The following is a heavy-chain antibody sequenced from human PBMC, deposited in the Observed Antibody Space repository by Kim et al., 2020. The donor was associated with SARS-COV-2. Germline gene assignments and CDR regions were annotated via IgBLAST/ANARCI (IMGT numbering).Heavy chain of an antibody. Sequence: ASVKVSCKASGYTFTSYAMNWVRQAPGQGPEWMGWINTNTGNPTYAQGFTGRFVFSLDTSVSTAYLQISSLKAEDTAVYYCARAVDITGTTLRFDPWGQGTLVTVSS. CDR2: INTNTGNP. D-gene: IGHD1-7*01. CDR1: GYTFTSYA. CDR3: ARAVDITGTTLRFDP. J-gene: IGHJ5*02. V-gene: IGHV7-4-1*02.